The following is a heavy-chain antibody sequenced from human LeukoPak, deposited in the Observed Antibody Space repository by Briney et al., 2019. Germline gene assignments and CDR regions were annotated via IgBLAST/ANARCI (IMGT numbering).Heavy chain of an antibody. J-gene: IGHJ6*02. Sequence: GGSLRLSCAASGFTFSSYAMHWVRQAPGKGLEWVAVISYDGSNKYYADSVKGRFTISRDNSKNTLYLQMNSLRAEDTAVYYCARDPLVYCSGGSCYVRDYYYYGMDVWGQGTTVTVSS. CDR3: ARDPLVYCSGGSCYVRDYYYYGMDV. CDR2: ISYDGSNK. D-gene: IGHD2-15*01. CDR1: GFTFSSYA. V-gene: IGHV3-30-3*01.